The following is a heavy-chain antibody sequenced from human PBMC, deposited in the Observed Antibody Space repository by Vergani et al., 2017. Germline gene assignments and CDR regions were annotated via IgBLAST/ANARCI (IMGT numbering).Heavy chain of an antibody. CDR2: ISSSSSYI. CDR1: GFTFSSYS. V-gene: IGHV3-21*01. J-gene: IGHJ6*02. Sequence: EVQLVESGGGLVKPGGSLRLSCAASGFTFSSYSLNWVRQAPGKGLEWVSSISSSSSYIYYADSVKGRFTSSRDNAKNSLYLQMNRRRAEDAAVYYCAGCRYYYGSGSYSYNYARDVWGQGTTVTVSS. CDR3: AGCRYYYGSGSYSYNYARDV. D-gene: IGHD3-10*01.